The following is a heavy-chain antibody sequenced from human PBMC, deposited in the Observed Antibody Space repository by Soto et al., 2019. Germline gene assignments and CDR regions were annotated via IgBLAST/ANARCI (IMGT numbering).Heavy chain of an antibody. CDR1: GGTFSSYS. D-gene: IGHD2-2*01. CDR2: IIANNGNT. V-gene: IGHV1-18*01. J-gene: IGHJ5*02. CDR3: ARDLEDIVVVPAAMGDNWFDP. Sequence: ASVKVSCKASGGTFSSYSISWVRQAPGQGLEWMGWIIANNGNTNYAQKLQGRVTMTTDTSTSTAYMELRSLRSDDTAVYYCARDLEDIVVVPAAMGDNWFDPWGQGTLVTVSS.